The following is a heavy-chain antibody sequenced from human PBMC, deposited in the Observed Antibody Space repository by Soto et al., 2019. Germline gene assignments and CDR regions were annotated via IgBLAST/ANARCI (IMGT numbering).Heavy chain of an antibody. CDR1: GGTFSSYA. CDR2: IIPIFGTA. Sequence: VASVKVSCKASGGTFSSYAISWVRQAPGQGLEWMGGIIPIFGTANYAQKFQGRVTITADESTSTAYMELSSLRSEDTAVYYCARDGSGYDLSEGVWGQGTTVTVSS. CDR3: ARDGSGYDLSEGV. D-gene: IGHD5-12*01. V-gene: IGHV1-69*13. J-gene: IGHJ6*02.